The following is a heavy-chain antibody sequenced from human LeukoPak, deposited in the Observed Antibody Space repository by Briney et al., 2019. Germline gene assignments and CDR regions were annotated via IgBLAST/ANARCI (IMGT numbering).Heavy chain of an antibody. CDR2: ISYDGSNK. J-gene: IGHJ4*02. D-gene: IGHD5/OR15-5a*01. V-gene: IGHV3-30*18. Sequence: GGSLRFSCAASGFTFSSYGMHWVRQAPGKGLEWVAVISYDGSNKYYADSVKGRFTISRDNSKNTLYLQMNSLRAEDTAVYYCAKDLPLDYWGQGTLVTVSS. CDR3: AKDLPLDY. CDR1: GFTFSSYG.